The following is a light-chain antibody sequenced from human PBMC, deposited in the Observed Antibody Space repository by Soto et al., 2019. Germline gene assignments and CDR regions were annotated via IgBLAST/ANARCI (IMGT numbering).Light chain of an antibody. J-gene: IGKJ1*01. CDR3: QQYNNWPGT. CDR1: QTVRNN. CDR2: GAS. V-gene: IGKV3-15*01. Sequence: EIVLTQSPGTLSLSPGERATLSCRASQTVRNNYLAWYQQKPGQAPRLLIFGASARPTGIPARISGSGSGTEFTLTISSLQSEDFAVYYCQQYNNWPGTFGQGTKVDIK.